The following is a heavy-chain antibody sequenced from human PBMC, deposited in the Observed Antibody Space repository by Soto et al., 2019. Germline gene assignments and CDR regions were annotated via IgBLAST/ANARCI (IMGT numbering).Heavy chain of an antibody. D-gene: IGHD1-7*01. CDR3: AKDYGTTGAGFFDY. CDR1: GFTFSSYA. J-gene: IGHJ4*02. Sequence: LRLSFAASGFTFSSYAMSWVRQAPGKGLEWVSAISGSGGSTYYADSVKGRFTISRDNSKNTLYLQMNSLRAEDTAVYYCAKDYGTTGAGFFDYWGQGTLVTVSS. V-gene: IGHV3-23*01. CDR2: ISGSGGST.